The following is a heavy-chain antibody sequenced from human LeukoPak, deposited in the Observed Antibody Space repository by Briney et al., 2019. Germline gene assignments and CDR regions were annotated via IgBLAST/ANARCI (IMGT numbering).Heavy chain of an antibody. Sequence: SETLSLTCTVSGGSISSSSYYWGWIRQPPGKGLEWIGSIYYSGSTYYNPSLKSRVTISVDTSKNQFSLQLNSVTPEDTAVYYCARSLPGYSSGWYYLYYYYYYMDVWGKGTTVTISS. CDR1: GGSISSSSYY. J-gene: IGHJ6*03. CDR3: ARSLPGYSSGWYYLYYYYYYMDV. V-gene: IGHV4-39*07. D-gene: IGHD6-19*01. CDR2: IYYSGST.